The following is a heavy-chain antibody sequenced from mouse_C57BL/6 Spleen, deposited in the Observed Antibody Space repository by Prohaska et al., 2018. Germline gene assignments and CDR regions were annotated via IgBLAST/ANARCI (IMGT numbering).Heavy chain of an antibody. CDR1: GYTFTSYW. J-gene: IGHJ2*01. CDR2: IHHNSGST. D-gene: IGHD4-1*01. CDR3: ARWGTGTRDY. Sequence: QVQLQQPGAELVKPGASVKLSCKASGYTFTSYWMHWVKQRPGQGLEWIGMIHHNSGSTNYNEKVKSKATLTVDKSSSTAYMQLSSRTSEDSAVYYCARWGTGTRDYWGQGTTLTVSS. V-gene: IGHV1-64*01.